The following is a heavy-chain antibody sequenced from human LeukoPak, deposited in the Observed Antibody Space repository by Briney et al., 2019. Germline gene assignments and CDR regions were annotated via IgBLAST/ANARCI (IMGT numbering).Heavy chain of an antibody. J-gene: IGHJ4*02. CDR2: IYYSGSA. V-gene: IGHV4-39*07. CDR1: GGSISSSSYY. Sequence: PSETLSLTRTVSGGSISSSSYYWGWIRQPPGKGLEWIGSIYYSGSAYYNPSLKSRVTISVDTSKNQFSLKLSSVTAADTAVYYCARSVRFLEWLSSKYYFDYWGQGTLVTVSS. CDR3: ARSVRFLEWLSSKYYFDY. D-gene: IGHD3-3*01.